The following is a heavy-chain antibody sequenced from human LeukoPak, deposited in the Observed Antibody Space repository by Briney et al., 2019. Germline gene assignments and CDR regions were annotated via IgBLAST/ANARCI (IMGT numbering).Heavy chain of an antibody. CDR2: INNGDGDT. CDR3: ARSGLATCHY. CDR1: GFTFRTYA. D-gene: IGHD3-10*01. Sequence: GGSLRLSCQASGFTFRTYAMSWVRQAPGKGLEWVSSINNGDGDTFFADSVKGRFTISRDDSRSMVYLQMNGLSAEDTAVYYCARSGLATCHYWGQGTLVTVSS. V-gene: IGHV3-23*01. J-gene: IGHJ4*02.